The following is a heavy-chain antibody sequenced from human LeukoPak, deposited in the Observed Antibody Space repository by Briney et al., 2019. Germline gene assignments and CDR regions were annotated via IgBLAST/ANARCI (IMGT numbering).Heavy chain of an antibody. D-gene: IGHD2-21*01. CDR2: MNPNSGNT. J-gene: IGHJ5*02. CDR1: GYTFTSFD. Sequence: ASVKVSCKASGYTFTSFDINWVRQATGQGLEWMGWMNPNSGNTGYAQKFQGRVTMTRNTSISTAYMELSSLRSEDTAVYYCARHLILKGEFDPWGQGTLVTVSS. V-gene: IGHV1-8*01. CDR3: ARHLILKGEFDP.